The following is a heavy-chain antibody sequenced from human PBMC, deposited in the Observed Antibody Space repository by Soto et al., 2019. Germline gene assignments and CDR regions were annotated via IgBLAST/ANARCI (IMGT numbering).Heavy chain of an antibody. Sequence: GGSLRLSCAASGFTFSSYSMNWVRQAPGKGLEWVSYISSSSSTIYYADSVKGRFTISRDNAKNSLYLQMNSLRDEDTAVYYCARGIKYYYGSGRVDYWGQGTLVTVSS. D-gene: IGHD3-10*01. J-gene: IGHJ4*02. V-gene: IGHV3-48*02. CDR2: ISSSSSTI. CDR1: GFTFSSYS. CDR3: ARGIKYYYGSGRVDY.